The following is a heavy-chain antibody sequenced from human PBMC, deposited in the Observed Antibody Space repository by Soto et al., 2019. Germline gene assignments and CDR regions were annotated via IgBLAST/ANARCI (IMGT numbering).Heavy chain of an antibody. V-gene: IGHV3-64*01. J-gene: IGHJ3*02. CDR3: ARVRSTTSCYGAFDI. CDR2: ISGDGRST. CDR1: GFTFSTYA. Sequence: EVQLVESGGGLVQPGGSLRLSCAASGFTFSTYAMHWVRQAPGKGLEYVSLISGDGRSTYYANSVKGRFTISRDNSKKRQQLQMGSLRAEDMAVYYCARVRSTTSCYGAFDIWGQGTMVIVSS. D-gene: IGHD2-2*01.